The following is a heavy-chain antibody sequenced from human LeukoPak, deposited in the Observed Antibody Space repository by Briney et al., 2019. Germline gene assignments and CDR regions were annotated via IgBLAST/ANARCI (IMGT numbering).Heavy chain of an antibody. CDR2: ISYDGSKI. CDR3: ARARRDGYDY. V-gene: IGHV3-30*03. Sequence: GRSLRLSCAASGFTFSSYGMHWGRQAPGKRLEWVAVISYDGSKINYTESVKGQFTISRDNAKNSLYLQMNSLRAEDTAVYYCARARRDGYDYWGQGTLVTVSS. D-gene: IGHD5-24*01. CDR1: GFTFSSYG. J-gene: IGHJ4*02.